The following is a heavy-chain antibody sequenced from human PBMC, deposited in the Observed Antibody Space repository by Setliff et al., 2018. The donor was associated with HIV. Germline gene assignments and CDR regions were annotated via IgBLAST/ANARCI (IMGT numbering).Heavy chain of an antibody. CDR1: GYIFIGYY. Sequence: ASVKVSCKASGYIFIGYYLHWVRQAPGQGLEWMGWINPNSGDTNYAQKFQGRVTMTRDTSISTAYMELSRLRSDDTAVYYCARTWGAGVTGYWFEPWGQGTRVTVSS. CDR2: INPNSGDT. V-gene: IGHV1-2*02. CDR3: ARTWGAGVTGYWFEP. D-gene: IGHD3-9*01. J-gene: IGHJ5*02.